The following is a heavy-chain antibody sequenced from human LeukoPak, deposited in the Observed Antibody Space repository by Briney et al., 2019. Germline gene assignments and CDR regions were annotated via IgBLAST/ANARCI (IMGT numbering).Heavy chain of an antibody. J-gene: IGHJ6*03. CDR1: GYTFTSYG. Sequence: ASVKVSCKASGYTFTSYGISWGRQAPGQGLEWMGWISAYNGNTNYAQKLQGRVTMTTDTSTSTAYMELRSLRSDDTAVYYCARVRSYDFWSGYPDYYYYMDVWGKGTTVTVSS. D-gene: IGHD3-3*01. CDR3: ARVRSYDFWSGYPDYYYYMDV. V-gene: IGHV1-18*01. CDR2: ISAYNGNT.